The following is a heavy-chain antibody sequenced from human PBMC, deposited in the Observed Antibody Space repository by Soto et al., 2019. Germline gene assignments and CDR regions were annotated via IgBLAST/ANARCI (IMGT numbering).Heavy chain of an antibody. CDR1: GGSISSGGYS. CDR2: IYHSGST. V-gene: IGHV4-30-2*01. Sequence: SETLSLTCAVSGGSISSGGYSWSWIRQPPGKGLEWIGYIYHSGSTYYNPSLKSRVTISVDRSKNQFSLKLSSVTAADTAVYYCAPLSVSLSGPYGIHVWGQGTTVTVSS. J-gene: IGHJ6*02. D-gene: IGHD2-15*01. CDR3: APLSVSLSGPYGIHV.